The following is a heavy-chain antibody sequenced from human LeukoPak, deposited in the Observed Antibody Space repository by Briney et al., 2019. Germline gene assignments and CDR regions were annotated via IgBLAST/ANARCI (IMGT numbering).Heavy chain of an antibody. V-gene: IGHV1-2*02. CDR1: GYTFPGHH. D-gene: IGHD4-23*01. Sequence: ASVKVSCKASGYTFPGHHIHWVRQAPGQGLEWMGWINPKNGGTNYAQKFQGRVTMTRDTSINTAFMELSRLNSDDTAVYFCARDGYGGNSFDYWGQGTLVTVSS. CDR2: INPKNGGT. CDR3: ARDGYGGNSFDY. J-gene: IGHJ4*02.